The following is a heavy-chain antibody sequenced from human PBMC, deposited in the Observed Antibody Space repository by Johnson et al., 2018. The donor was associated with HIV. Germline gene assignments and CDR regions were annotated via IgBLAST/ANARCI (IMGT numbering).Heavy chain of an antibody. CDR1: GFTFSSYG. D-gene: IGHD3-10*02. V-gene: IGHV3-33*01. CDR3: ARGLGDVGADSFAFDI. CDR2: MWYDGSNK. Sequence: QVQLVESGGGLVQPGGSLRLSCAASGFTFSSYGMHWVRQAPGKGLEWVAVMWYDGSNKYYAESVKGRFTISRDNSKNTLYLQMNSLRAEDTAVYYCARGLGDVGADSFAFDIWGQGTVVTVSS. J-gene: IGHJ3*02.